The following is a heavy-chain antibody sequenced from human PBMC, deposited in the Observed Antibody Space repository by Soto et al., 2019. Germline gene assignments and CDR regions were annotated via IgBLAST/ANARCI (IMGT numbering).Heavy chain of an antibody. Sequence: QVQLVQSGAEVKKPGSSVKVSCKASGGTFSSYAISWVRQAPGQGLEWMGGIIPIFGTANYAQKFQGRVTITADESASTAHMELSSLRSEDTAVYYCARGAAYCSGGSCYSKRMTTVTPGTLDYWGQGTLVTVSS. CDR3: ARGAAYCSGGSCYSKRMTTVTPGTLDY. CDR2: IIPIFGTA. V-gene: IGHV1-69*01. J-gene: IGHJ4*02. D-gene: IGHD2-15*01. CDR1: GGTFSSYA.